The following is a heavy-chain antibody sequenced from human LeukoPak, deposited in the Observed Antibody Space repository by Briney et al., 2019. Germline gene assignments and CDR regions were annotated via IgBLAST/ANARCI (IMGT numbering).Heavy chain of an antibody. CDR1: GGTFSSYA. CDR3: AREVAARDYYYMDV. CDR2: IIPIFGTA. D-gene: IGHD6-6*01. Sequence: SVKVSCKASGGTFSSYAISWVRQAPGQGLEWVGGIIPIFGTANYAQKFQGRVTITADESTSTAYMELSSLRSEDTAVYYCAREVAARDYYYMDVWGKGTTVTVYS. V-gene: IGHV1-69*13. J-gene: IGHJ6*03.